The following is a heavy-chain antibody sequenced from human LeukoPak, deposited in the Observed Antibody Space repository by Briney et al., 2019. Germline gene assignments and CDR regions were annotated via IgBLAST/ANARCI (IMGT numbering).Heavy chain of an antibody. J-gene: IGHJ4*02. V-gene: IGHV3-30*18. CDR3: AKDGYYGSGTYPGY. D-gene: IGHD3-10*01. CDR1: GFTFSSYG. CDR2: ISNDGNNK. Sequence: GGSLRLSCAASGFTFSSYGMNWVRQAPGKGLEWVAVISNDGNNKYYADSVKGRFTISRDNSKNTLYLQMNSLRAEDAAVYYCAKDGYYGSGTYPGYWGQGTLVTVSS.